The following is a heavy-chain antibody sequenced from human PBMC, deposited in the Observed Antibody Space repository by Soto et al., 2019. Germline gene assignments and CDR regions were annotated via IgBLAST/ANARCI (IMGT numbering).Heavy chain of an antibody. CDR1: GFTFSRYD. V-gene: IGHV3-13*05. J-gene: IGHJ4*02. CDR2: IDTTGAP. CDR3: ARESSDWSAVDY. Sequence: EVQLVESGGGLVQPGGSLRLSCAASGFTFSRYDMHWVRQGIGKGLEWVSGIDTTGAPYYSGSVKGRFTISRENAKNSLFLEMDSLRPGDTAVYYCARESSDWSAVDYWGQGTLVTVSS. D-gene: IGHD6-19*01.